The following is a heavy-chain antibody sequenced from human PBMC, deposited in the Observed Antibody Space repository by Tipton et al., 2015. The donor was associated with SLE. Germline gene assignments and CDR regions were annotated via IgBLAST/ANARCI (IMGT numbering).Heavy chain of an antibody. CDR1: GASVTDYY. V-gene: IGHV4-59*02. CDR2: IYYTGTT. D-gene: IGHD2-21*02. J-gene: IGHJ4*02. CDR3: ARGRDFRPGPFDY. Sequence: TLSLTCTVSGASVTDYYWSWIRQSPGKGLDWIGYIYYTGTTNYNPSFKSRVTISVDTSKNHFSLTLNSVTAADTAAYYCARGRDFRPGPFDYWGQGTLVAVSS.